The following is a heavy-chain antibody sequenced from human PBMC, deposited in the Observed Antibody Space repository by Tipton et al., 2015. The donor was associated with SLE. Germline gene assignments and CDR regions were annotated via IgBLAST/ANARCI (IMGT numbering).Heavy chain of an antibody. D-gene: IGHD4-17*01. J-gene: IGHJ2*01. CDR2: IYVGGDT. CDR1: GFTFSSYW. V-gene: IGHV3-53*05. Sequence: SLRLSCTASGFTFSSYWMHWVRQPPGKGLEWVSVIYVGGDTYYGDFVKGRFTISRDNSKNTLYLQLNGLRPEDTALYFCARRAVTNNWYFDLWGRGTLVTVSS. CDR3: ARRAVTNNWYFDL.